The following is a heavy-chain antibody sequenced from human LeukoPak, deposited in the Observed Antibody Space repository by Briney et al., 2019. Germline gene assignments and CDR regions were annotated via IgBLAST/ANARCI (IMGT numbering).Heavy chain of an antibody. D-gene: IGHD2-2*01. V-gene: IGHV4-59*12. CDR3: ARDGEDIVVVPAANHYYYYYYMDV. J-gene: IGHJ6*03. CDR1: GGSISSYY. CDR2: MYNSGNT. Sequence: SETLSLTCTVSGGSISSYYWSWIRQPPGKGLEWIGYMYNSGNTNYNPSLKSRVTISEDTSKNQLSLKLSSVTAADTAVYYCARDGEDIVVVPAANHYYYYYYMDVWGKGTTVTVSS.